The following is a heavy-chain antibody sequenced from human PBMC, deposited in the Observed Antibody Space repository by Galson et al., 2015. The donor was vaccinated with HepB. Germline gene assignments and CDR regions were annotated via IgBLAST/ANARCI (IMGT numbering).Heavy chain of an antibody. J-gene: IGHJ4*02. Sequence: SLRLSCAASGFTFNSYEMNWVRQAPGKGLEWVSYTSSSGGTISYADSVKGRFTISRDNAKSLYPQMNSLTAEDTAVYYCARSKSPSSPSDNWGQGTLVTVSS. D-gene: IGHD6-13*01. CDR2: TSSSGGTI. V-gene: IGHV3-48*03. CDR3: ARSKSPSSPSDN. CDR1: GFTFNSYE.